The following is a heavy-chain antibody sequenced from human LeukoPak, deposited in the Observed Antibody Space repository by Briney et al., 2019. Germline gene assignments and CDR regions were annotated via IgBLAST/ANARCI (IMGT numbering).Heavy chain of an antibody. Sequence: SETLSLTCAVYGGSFSGYYWSWIRQPPGKGLEWIGEINHSGSTNYNPSLKSRVTISVDTSKNQFSLKLSSVTAADTAVYYCARACITMVRGVIPKLNYFDYWGQGTLVTVSS. CDR1: GGSFSGYY. V-gene: IGHV4-34*01. CDR3: ARACITMVRGVIPKLNYFDY. CDR2: INHSGST. D-gene: IGHD3-10*01. J-gene: IGHJ4*02.